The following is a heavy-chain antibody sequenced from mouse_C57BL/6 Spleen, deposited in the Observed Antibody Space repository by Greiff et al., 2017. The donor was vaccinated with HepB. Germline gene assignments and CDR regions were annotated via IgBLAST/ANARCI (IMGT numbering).Heavy chain of an antibody. D-gene: IGHD2-4*01. CDR3: ARGEDYEGFAY. V-gene: IGHV5-16*01. J-gene: IGHJ3*01. CDR2: INYDGSST. Sequence: EVKVVESEGGLVQPGSSMKLSCTASGFTFSDYYMAWVRQVPEKGLEWVANINYDGSSTYYLDSLKSRFIISRDNAKNILYLQMSSLKSEDTATYYCARGEDYEGFAYWGQGTLVTVSA. CDR1: GFTFSDYY.